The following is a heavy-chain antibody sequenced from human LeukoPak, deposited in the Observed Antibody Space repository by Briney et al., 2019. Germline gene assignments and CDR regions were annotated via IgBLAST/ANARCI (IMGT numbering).Heavy chain of an antibody. J-gene: IGHJ5*02. D-gene: IGHD1-26*01. CDR2: INTTGDST. CDR3: ARDNSVGDNAWWFDT. V-gene: IGHV1-46*01. CDR1: GSTFTCYY. Sequence: ASVKVSCKASGSTFTCYYMHWVRQGPGQGLEWMGLINTTGDSTGYAPKFQGRVTMTRDMSTSTDYMELSSLRSEDTAIYYCARDNSVGDNAWWFDTWGQGTLVTVSS.